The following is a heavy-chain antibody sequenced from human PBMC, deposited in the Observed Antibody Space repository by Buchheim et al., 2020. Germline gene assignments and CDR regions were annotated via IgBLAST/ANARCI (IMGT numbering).Heavy chain of an antibody. D-gene: IGHD1-1*01. CDR2: ISYDGSNK. CDR1: GFTFSSYG. Sequence: QVQLVESGGGVVQPGRSLRLSCAASGFTFSSYGMHWVRQAPGKGLEWVAVISYDGSNKYYADSVKGRFTISRDNSKNTLYLQMNSLRAEDTAVYYCVKVSGPDYYYGMDVWGQGTT. CDR3: VKVSGPDYYYGMDV. J-gene: IGHJ6*02. V-gene: IGHV3-30*18.